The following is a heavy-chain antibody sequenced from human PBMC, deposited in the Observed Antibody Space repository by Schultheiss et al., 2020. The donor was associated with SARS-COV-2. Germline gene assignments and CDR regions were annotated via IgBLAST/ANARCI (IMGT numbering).Heavy chain of an antibody. V-gene: IGHV3-13*05. J-gene: IGHJ4*02. CDR1: GFTFSSYD. D-gene: IGHD3-22*01. Sequence: GGSLRLSCAASGFTFSSYDMHWVRQATGKGLEWVSAIGTAGDPYYPGSVKGRFTISRENAKNSLYLQMNSLRAEDTAVYYCAREGSYYYDSSGYPDYWGQGTLVTVSS. CDR2: IGTAGDP. CDR3: AREGSYYYDSSGYPDY.